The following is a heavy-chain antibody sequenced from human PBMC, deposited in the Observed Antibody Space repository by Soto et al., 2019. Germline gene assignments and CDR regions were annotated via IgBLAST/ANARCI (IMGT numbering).Heavy chain of an antibody. Sequence: SETLSLTCTVSGGSISSYYWSWIRQPAGKGLEWIGRIYTSGSTNYNPSLKSRVTMSVDTSKNQFSLKLSSVTAADTAVYYCARDMRYSSSWFDAFDIWGQGTRVTVS. CDR3: ARDMRYSSSWFDAFDI. D-gene: IGHD6-13*01. CDR2: IYTSGST. J-gene: IGHJ3*02. CDR1: GGSISSYY. V-gene: IGHV4-4*07.